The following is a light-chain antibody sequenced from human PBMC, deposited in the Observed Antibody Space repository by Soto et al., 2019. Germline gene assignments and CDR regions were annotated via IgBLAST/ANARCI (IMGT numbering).Light chain of an antibody. CDR2: DAS. CDR1: QSVSSY. CDR3: QQRSNWPYT. J-gene: IGKJ2*01. Sequence: EIVLTQSPATLSLSPGERATLSCRASQSVSSYLAWYQQKPGQAPRLLIYDASNRATGIPARFSGSGSGTDFTPTISSLEPADFTVYYCQQRSNWPYTFGQGTKLEIK. V-gene: IGKV3-11*01.